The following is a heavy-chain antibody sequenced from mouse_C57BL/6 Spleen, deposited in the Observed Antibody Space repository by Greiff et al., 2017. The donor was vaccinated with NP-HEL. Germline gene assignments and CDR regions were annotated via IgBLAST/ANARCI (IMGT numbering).Heavy chain of an antibody. CDR1: GYTFTDYE. Sequence: VQLQQSGAELVRPGASVTLSCKASGYTFTDYEMHWVKQTPVHGLEWIGAIDPETGGTAYNQKFKGKAILTADKSSSTAYMELRSLTSEDSAGYYGTKITTFYYAMDYWGQGTSVTVSS. D-gene: IGHD2-4*01. V-gene: IGHV1-15*01. CDR2: IDPETGGT. CDR3: TKITTFYYAMDY. J-gene: IGHJ4*01.